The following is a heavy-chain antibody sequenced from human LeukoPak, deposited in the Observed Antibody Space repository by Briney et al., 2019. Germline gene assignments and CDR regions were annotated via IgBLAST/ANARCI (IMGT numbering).Heavy chain of an antibody. V-gene: IGHV4-38-2*02. J-gene: IGHJ5*02. CDR3: ARDCMGYGRWFDP. CDR1: GYSISSGYY. D-gene: IGHD4-17*01. Sequence: SETLSLTCTVSGYSISSGYYWGWIRQPPGKGLEWIGSIYHSGRTFYNPSLKSRVTISVDTSKNQFSLKPTSVTAADTAVYYCARDCMGYGRWFDPWGQGTLVTVSS. CDR2: IYHSGRT.